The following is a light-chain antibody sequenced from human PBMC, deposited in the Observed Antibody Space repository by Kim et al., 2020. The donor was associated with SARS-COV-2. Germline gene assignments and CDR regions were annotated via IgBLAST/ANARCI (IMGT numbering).Light chain of an antibody. V-gene: IGLV1-40*01. CDR1: TSNIVAGYG. Sequence: RVTISCTARTSNIVAGYGVHWYQQLPGTAPKLLIYGNSNRPSGVPDRFSGSKSGTSASLAITGLQAEDEADYYCQSYDSSLSGSVFGGGTQLTVL. CDR3: QSYDSSLSGSV. J-gene: IGLJ2*01. CDR2: GNS.